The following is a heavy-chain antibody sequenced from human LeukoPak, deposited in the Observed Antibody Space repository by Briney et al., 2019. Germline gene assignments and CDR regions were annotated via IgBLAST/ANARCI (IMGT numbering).Heavy chain of an antibody. V-gene: IGHV4-39*01. CDR3: AGHRGSYYFYMDV. J-gene: IGHJ6*03. D-gene: IGHD3-10*01. CDR2: IYYSGST. CDR1: GGSIVSATYY. Sequence: SETLSLTCTVSGGSIVSATYYWCWIRQPPGKDLEWIGSIYYSGSTYYNPSLKSRVTISVDTSKNQFSLKMRSETAADTAIYYCAGHRGSYYFYMDVWGKGTTVTVSS.